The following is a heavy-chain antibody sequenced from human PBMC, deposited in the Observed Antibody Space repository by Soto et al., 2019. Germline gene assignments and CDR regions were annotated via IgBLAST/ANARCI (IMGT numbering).Heavy chain of an antibody. Sequence: PGGSLRLSCAASGFTFSSYAMSWVRQAPGKGLEWVSAISGSGGSTYYADSVKGRFTISRDNSKNTLYLQTNSLRAEDTAVYYCAKTLRDGYEVDYWGQGTLVTVSS. V-gene: IGHV3-23*01. J-gene: IGHJ4*02. CDR1: GFTFSSYA. CDR2: ISGSGGST. D-gene: IGHD2-21*01. CDR3: AKTLRDGYEVDY.